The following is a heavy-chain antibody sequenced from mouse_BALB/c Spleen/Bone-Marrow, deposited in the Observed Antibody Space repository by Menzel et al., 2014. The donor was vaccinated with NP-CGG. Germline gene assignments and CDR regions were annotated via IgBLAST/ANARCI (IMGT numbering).Heavy chain of an antibody. CDR3: ARILYWYFDV. CDR2: IYPGSGT. J-gene: IGHJ1*01. CDR1: GYTFTDYY. Sequence: LMESGPELVKPGASVKISCKASGYTFTDYYINWVKQKPGQGLEWIGWIYPGSGTKYNEKFKGKATLTVDTSSSTAYMQLSSLTSEDTAVYFCARILYWYFDVWGAGTTVTVSS. V-gene: IGHV1-84*02.